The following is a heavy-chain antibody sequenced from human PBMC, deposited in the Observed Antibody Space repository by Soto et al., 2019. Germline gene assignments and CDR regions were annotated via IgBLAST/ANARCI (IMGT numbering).Heavy chain of an antibody. CDR3: TRHYTSGNYYPGIY. CDR2: ISAYNGNT. V-gene: IGHV1-18*01. CDR1: GYTFTSYG. D-gene: IGHD3-10*01. J-gene: IGHJ4*02. Sequence: ASVKVSCKASGYTFTSYGISWVRQAPGQGLKWMGWISAYNGNTNYAQKLQGRVTMTTDTSTSTAYMELRSLRSDDTAMYYCTRHYTSGNYYPGIYWGQGTLVTVSS.